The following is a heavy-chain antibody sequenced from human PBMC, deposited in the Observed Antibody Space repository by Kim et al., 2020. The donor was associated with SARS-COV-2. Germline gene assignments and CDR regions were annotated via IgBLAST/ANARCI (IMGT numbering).Heavy chain of an antibody. Sequence: SETLSLTCSVSGGSISSGSYYWSWIRQPAGKGLEWIGRIYATGSTDYNPSLKSRVTISVHTSKNQFSLKLSAVTAADTAVYYCARKGDLWGRGTLVTVSS. J-gene: IGHJ2*01. CDR2: IYATGST. CDR1: GGSISSGSYY. V-gene: IGHV4-61*02. CDR3: ARKGDL.